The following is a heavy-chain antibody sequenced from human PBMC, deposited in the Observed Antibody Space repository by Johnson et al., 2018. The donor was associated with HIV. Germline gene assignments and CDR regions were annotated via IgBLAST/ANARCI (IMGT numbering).Heavy chain of an antibody. CDR2: IYRGGST. Sequence: VQLVESGGGLVQPGGSLRLSYAASGFTVSGNYINWVRQAPGQGLEWVSLIYRGGSTFYADSVMGRFTLFRDNSKTTVYLQMNSLRAEYTAVYYCAINSGYDSHGAFDIWGQGTVVTVSS. D-gene: IGHD5-12*01. CDR3: AINSGYDSHGAFDI. V-gene: IGHV3-66*02. CDR1: GFTVSGNY. J-gene: IGHJ3*02.